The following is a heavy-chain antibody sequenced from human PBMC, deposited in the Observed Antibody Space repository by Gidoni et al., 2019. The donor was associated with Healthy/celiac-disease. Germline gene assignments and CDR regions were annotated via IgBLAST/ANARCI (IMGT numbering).Heavy chain of an antibody. CDR1: GFTFSSYA. CDR2: ISYDGSNK. J-gene: IGHJ4*02. CDR3: ASHYYDSSGYYRYY. Sequence: QVQLVESGGGVVQPGRSLRLSCAASGFTFSSYAMHWVRQAPGKGLEWVAVISYDGSNKDYADSVKGRFTISRDNSKNTLYLQMNSLRAEDTAVYYCASHYYDSSGYYRYYWGQGTLVTVSS. V-gene: IGHV3-30-3*01. D-gene: IGHD3-22*01.